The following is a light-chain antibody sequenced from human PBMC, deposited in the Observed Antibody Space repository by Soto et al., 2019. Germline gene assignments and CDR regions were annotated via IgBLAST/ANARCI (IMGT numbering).Light chain of an antibody. V-gene: IGLV2-14*01. Sequence: QSVLTQPASVSGSPGQSITISCTGTSTDIGGFKYVSWYQQHPDKAPKLLIFEVSNRPSGVSNRFSGSKSGNTASLTISGLQAEDEADYYCSSYTSITIPYLFGTGTKLTVL. CDR3: SSYTSITIPYL. CDR1: STDIGGFKY. J-gene: IGLJ1*01. CDR2: EVS.